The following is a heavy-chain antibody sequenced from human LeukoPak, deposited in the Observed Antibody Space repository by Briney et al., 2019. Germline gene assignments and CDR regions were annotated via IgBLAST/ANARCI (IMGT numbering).Heavy chain of an antibody. J-gene: IGHJ4*02. CDR3: ARDHPRDSSGYYLSYYFDY. Sequence: GGSLRLSCAASGFSFSNYGMHWVRQAPGKGLEWVAVIWYDGSNKYYADSVKGRFTISRDNSKNTLYLQMNSLRAEDTAVYYCARDHPRDSSGYYLSYYFDYWGQGTLVTVSS. CDR2: IWYDGSNK. D-gene: IGHD3-22*01. CDR1: GFSFSNYG. V-gene: IGHV3-33*08.